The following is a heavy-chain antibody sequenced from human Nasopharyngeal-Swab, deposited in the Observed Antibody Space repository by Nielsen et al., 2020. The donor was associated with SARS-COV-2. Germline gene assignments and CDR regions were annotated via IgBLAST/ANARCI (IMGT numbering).Heavy chain of an antibody. V-gene: IGHV3-23*01. D-gene: IGHD6-19*01. CDR3: AKGGSAEWLAFSYYGMDV. Sequence: GGSLRLSCAASGFTCSSYAMSWVRQAPGKGLEWVSAISGSGGSTYYADSVKGRFTISRDNSKNTLYLQMNSLRAEDTAVYYCAKGGSAEWLAFSYYGMDVWGQGTTVTVSS. CDR1: GFTCSSYA. J-gene: IGHJ6*02. CDR2: ISGSGGST.